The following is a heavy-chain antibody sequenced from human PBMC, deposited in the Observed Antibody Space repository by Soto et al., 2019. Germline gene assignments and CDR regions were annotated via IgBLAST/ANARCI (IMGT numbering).Heavy chain of an antibody. CDR1: GYTFTGYY. CDR3: ARARLPAYYDSSGSYASDI. D-gene: IGHD3-22*01. Sequence: QVQLVHSGAEVKEPGASVKVSCRASGYTFTGYYLHWVRQAPGQGLEWMGWINPNSGGSNYAQKFQDRVTMTRDTSISTAYMELSSLRSDDTAVYYCARARLPAYYDSSGSYASDIWGQGTMVTVSS. CDR2: INPNSGGS. J-gene: IGHJ3*02. V-gene: IGHV1-2*02.